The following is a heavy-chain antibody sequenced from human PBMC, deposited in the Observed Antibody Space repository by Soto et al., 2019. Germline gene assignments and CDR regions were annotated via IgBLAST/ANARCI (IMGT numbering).Heavy chain of an antibody. Sequence: PAETLSLTCTVSGVSISSGGYHWSWIRQHPGKGLEWIGYVHYSGSTYYNSSLKSRVTISVDTSKNQFSLKLSSVTAADTAVYYCARETRYYGSGSYYVWFDPWGQGTLVTVSS. CDR1: GVSISSGGYH. CDR2: VHYSGST. J-gene: IGHJ5*02. V-gene: IGHV4-31*03. CDR3: ARETRYYGSGSYYVWFDP. D-gene: IGHD3-10*01.